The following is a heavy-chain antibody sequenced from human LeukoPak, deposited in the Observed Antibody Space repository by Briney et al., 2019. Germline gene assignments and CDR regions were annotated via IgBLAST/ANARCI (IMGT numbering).Heavy chain of an antibody. CDR1: GFTFRNYA. D-gene: IGHD2-21*01. V-gene: IGHV3-30-3*01. CDR3: AKGDVVAPIDY. Sequence: GGSLRLSCAASGFTFRNYAMHWVRQAPGKGLEWVAVLLYEGSNTYYADSVKGRFTVSRDNSKNTLYLQMNSLREDDTALYYCAKGDVVAPIDYWGQGTLITVSS. J-gene: IGHJ4*02. CDR2: LLYEGSNT.